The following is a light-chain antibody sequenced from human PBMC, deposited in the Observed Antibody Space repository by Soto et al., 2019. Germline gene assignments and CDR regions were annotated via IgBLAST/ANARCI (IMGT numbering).Light chain of an antibody. J-gene: IGKJ5*01. CDR3: KPYDSFSVT. V-gene: IGKV1-5*01. CDR2: DYY. Sequence: EIKMTQSPSTLSAALRYRPTISCRASQSISSWLAWYQQKPGRDPKIMIYDYYSLESGVPSRFSGSGSGTEFRLTIRTMQPDDFATYYCKPYDSFSVTLGTGTRLEIK. CDR1: QSISSW.